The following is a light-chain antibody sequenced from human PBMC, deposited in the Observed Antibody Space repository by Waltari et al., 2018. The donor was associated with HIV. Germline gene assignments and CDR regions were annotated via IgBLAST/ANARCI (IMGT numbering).Light chain of an antibody. CDR1: SNNIGYQG. J-gene: IGLJ3*02. Sequence: QAGLTQPPSMSTGLGQTATLTCSGDSNNIGYQGVAWLQHRQGHPPKLLSHRNNNRPSGIPGRFSAFRSGDTGFLTISGLQSEDEGDFFCSAWDSGLNGWVFGGGTQLTLL. V-gene: IGLV10-54*01. CDR2: RNN. CDR3: SAWDSGLNGWV.